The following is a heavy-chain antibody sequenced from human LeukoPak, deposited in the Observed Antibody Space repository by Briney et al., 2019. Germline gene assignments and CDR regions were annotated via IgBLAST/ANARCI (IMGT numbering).Heavy chain of an antibody. J-gene: IGHJ3*02. CDR3: GKEAIIASAFDI. CDR1: GFTFDDYA. CDR2: ISWNSGSI. V-gene: IGHV3-9*03. Sequence: PGGFLRLSCAASGFTFDDYAMHWVRQAPGKGLEWVSGISWNSGSIGYADSVKGRFTISRDNAKNSLYLQMNSLRAEDMALYYCGKEAIIASAFDIWGQGTMVTVSS. D-gene: IGHD6-13*01.